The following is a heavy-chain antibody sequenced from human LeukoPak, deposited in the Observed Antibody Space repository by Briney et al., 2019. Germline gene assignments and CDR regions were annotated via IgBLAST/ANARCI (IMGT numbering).Heavy chain of an antibody. D-gene: IGHD3-3*01. CDR1: GYSISRGYY. Sequence: KSSETLSLTCAVSGYSISRGYYWGWIRQPPGKGLEWIGNIYHSGITSYNPSLKSRATISVDTSKNQLSLKLTSVTAADTAVYYCARGITIFGVATIYYFDYWGQGSLVTVSS. CDR3: ARGITIFGVATIYYFDY. CDR2: IYHSGIT. V-gene: IGHV4-38-2*01. J-gene: IGHJ4*02.